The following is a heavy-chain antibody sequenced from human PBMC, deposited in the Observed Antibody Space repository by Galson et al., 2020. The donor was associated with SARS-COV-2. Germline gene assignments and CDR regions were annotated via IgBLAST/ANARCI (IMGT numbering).Heavy chain of an antibody. CDR1: GFTFSSYD. CDR3: ARTSYYDFWSGSHYYYYYYMDV. D-gene: IGHD3-3*01. V-gene: IGHV3-13*01. CDR2: IGTAGDT. Sequence: SCAASGFTFSSYDMHWVRQATGKGLEWVSAIGTAGDTYYPGSVKGRFTISRENAKNSLYLQMNSLRAGDTAVYYCARTSYYDFWSGSHYYYYYYMDVWGKGTTVTVAS. J-gene: IGHJ6*03.